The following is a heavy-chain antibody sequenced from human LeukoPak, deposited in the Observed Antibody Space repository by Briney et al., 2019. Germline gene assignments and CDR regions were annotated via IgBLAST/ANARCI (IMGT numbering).Heavy chain of an antibody. CDR1: GFTFSSTA. J-gene: IGHJ4*02. CDR2: IRGSGGRT. D-gene: IGHD3-22*01. V-gene: IGHV3-23*01. CDR3: AKPYDSSGYLPDY. Sequence: GGSLRLSCAASGFTFSSTAMSWVRQAPGKGLEWVSSIRGSGGRTYYADSVKGRFTISRDNSENTVFLQMNSLRAEDTAVYYCAKPYDSSGYLPDYWGQGTLVTVSS.